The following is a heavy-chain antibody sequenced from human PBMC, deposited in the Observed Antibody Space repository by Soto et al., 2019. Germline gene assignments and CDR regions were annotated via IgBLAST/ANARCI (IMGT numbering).Heavy chain of an antibody. CDR1: GFTVSSKY. D-gene: IGHD6-19*01. Sequence: RRSWAASGFTVSSKYMSWVRQAPGKGLEWVSVIYSGGSTYYADSVKGRFTISGDNSRNMLYLQMNSLRAEDTAVYYCARDLGSAWYMGFDYWGQGALVTVSS. J-gene: IGHJ4*02. CDR3: ARDLGSAWYMGFDY. CDR2: IYSGGST. V-gene: IGHV3-53*01.